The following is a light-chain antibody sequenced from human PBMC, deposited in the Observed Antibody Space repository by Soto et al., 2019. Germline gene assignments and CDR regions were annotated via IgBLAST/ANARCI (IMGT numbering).Light chain of an antibody. CDR1: QSVSSN. CDR3: QQYNNWPIT. Sequence: EIVMTQSPATLSVSPGERATLSCRASQSVSSNLAWYQQKPGQAPRLIISGAYTRATGIPARFSGSGSGTEFTLTIGSLQSEDFAVYYCQQYNNWPITFGQGTRLEIK. V-gene: IGKV3-15*01. CDR2: GAY. J-gene: IGKJ5*01.